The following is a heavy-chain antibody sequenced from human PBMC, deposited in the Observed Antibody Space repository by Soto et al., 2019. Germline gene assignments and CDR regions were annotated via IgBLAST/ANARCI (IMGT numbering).Heavy chain of an antibody. CDR1: GDSVSSNSAA. V-gene: IGHV6-1*01. D-gene: IGHD3-10*01. CDR2: TYYRSKWYN. CDR3: ARVITMVRGVIYYYYGMDV. Sequence: SQTLPVTYASSGDSVSSNSAAWNWIKQSPSRGREWLGRTYYRSKWYNDYAVSVKSRITINPDTSKNQFSLQLNSVTPEDTAVYYCARVITMVRGVIYYYYGMDVWGQGPTVTGSS. J-gene: IGHJ6*02.